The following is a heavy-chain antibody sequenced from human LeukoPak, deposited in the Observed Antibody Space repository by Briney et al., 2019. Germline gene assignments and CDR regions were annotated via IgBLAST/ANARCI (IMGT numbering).Heavy chain of an antibody. D-gene: IGHD6-19*01. J-gene: IGHJ3*02. V-gene: IGHV3-7*03. CDR2: IKQDGGEK. CDR1: GFTFSNYW. Sequence: GGSLRLSCAASGFTFSNYWMSWVRQAAGKGLEWVANIKQDGGEKYYVDSVKGRFTISRDNAKNSLYLRMNSLRAEDTAVYYCAKESGWYISAFDIWGQGTMVTVSS. CDR3: AKESGWYISAFDI.